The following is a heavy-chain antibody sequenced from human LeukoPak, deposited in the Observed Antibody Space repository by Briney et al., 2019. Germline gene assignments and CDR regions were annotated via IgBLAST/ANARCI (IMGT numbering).Heavy chain of an antibody. Sequence: GGSLRLSFAASGFTFSNYAMSWVRQAPGNGLEGFSALSGSGGSTYYADSVKGRFTISSDNSKNTLHLQMNSLRAEDTAVYYCAKAPSLAGTEVFDYWGQGTLVTVSS. D-gene: IGHD6-13*01. CDR2: LSGSGGST. J-gene: IGHJ4*02. CDR1: GFTFSNYA. V-gene: IGHV3-23*01. CDR3: AKAPSLAGTEVFDY.